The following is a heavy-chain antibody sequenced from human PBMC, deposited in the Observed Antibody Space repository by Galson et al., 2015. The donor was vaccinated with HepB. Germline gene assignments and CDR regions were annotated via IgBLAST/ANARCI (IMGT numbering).Heavy chain of an antibody. Sequence: ETLSLTCTVSGGSISSFYWSWIRQPPGKGLEWIGYLYYNGRTIYNPSLKSRVTISVDMSTNQFSLKLNSVTAADTAVYYCARGYYYDSSGYYENTLDHWYFDLWGRGSLVTVSS. CDR2: LYYNGRT. V-gene: IGHV4-59*01. CDR3: ARGYYYDSSGYYENTLDHWYFDL. D-gene: IGHD3-22*01. CDR1: GGSISSFY. J-gene: IGHJ2*01.